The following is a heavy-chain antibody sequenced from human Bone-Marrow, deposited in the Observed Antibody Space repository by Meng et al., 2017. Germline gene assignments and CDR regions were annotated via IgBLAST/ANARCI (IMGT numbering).Heavy chain of an antibody. CDR3: AKDPGYSSSWNAFDI. CDR2: ISGSGGST. V-gene: IGHV3-23*01. J-gene: IGHJ3*02. D-gene: IGHD6-13*01. CDR1: GFSFNNYA. Sequence: GESLKISCAASGFSFNNYAMSWVRQAPGKGLEWVSAISGSGGSTYYADSVKGRFTISRDNSKNTLYLQMNSLRAEDTAVYYCAKDPGYSSSWNAFDIWGQGTMVTVSS.